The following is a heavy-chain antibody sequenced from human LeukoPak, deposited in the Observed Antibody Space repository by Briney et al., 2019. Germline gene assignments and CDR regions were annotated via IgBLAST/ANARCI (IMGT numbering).Heavy chain of an antibody. V-gene: IGHV3-33*03. Sequence: HPGGSLRLSCAASGFTFSSYGMHWVRQAPGKGLEWVAVIWYDGSNKYYADSVKGRFTISRDNAKNSLYLQMNSLRAEDTAVYRCMVTHPQHYYFDYWGQGTLVTVSP. CDR2: IWYDGSNK. J-gene: IGHJ4*02. D-gene: IGHD2-21*02. CDR1: GFTFSSYG. CDR3: MVTHPQHYYFDY.